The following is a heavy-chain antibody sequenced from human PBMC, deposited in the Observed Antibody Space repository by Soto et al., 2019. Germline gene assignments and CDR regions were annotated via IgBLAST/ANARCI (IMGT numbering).Heavy chain of an antibody. CDR1: GGTFSSYA. CDR3: AGVGATGNYYGMDV. J-gene: IGHJ6*02. Sequence: QVQLVQSGAEVKKPGSSVKVSCKASGGTFSSYAISWVRQAPGQGLEWMGGIIPIFGTANYAQKFQGRVTITADESTSTAYMGLSSLRSEDTAVYYCAGVGATGNYYGMDVWGQGTTVTVSS. CDR2: IIPIFGTA. D-gene: IGHD1-26*01. V-gene: IGHV1-69*12.